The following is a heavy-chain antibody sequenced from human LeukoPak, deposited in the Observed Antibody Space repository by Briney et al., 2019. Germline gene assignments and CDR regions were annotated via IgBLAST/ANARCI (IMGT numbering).Heavy chain of an antibody. D-gene: IGHD3-22*01. V-gene: IGHV1-69*05. Sequence: AVPVSCQASGCTFSSYAISWVRQAPGQGLEWMGGIIPIFGTANYAQKFQGRVTITTDESTSTDYMELSILRSEDTAVYYCARSQFIDYYDSSGYYYWGQGTLVTVSS. J-gene: IGHJ4*02. CDR1: GCTFSSYA. CDR2: IIPIFGTA. CDR3: ARSQFIDYYDSSGYYY.